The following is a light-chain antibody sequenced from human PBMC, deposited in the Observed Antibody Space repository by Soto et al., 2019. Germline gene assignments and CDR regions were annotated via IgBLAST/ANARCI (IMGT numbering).Light chain of an antibody. CDR3: QQYEKWPWT. CDR2: DTS. Sequence: VFTRFPSSLPVSPGEGVTLSCRASQGIGDTLAWYQHKPGQSPRLLIYDTSARATGVPARFSGSGSGTDFTLTISSLRSEDFAVYYCQQYEKWPWTFGQGTKVDIK. J-gene: IGKJ1*01. V-gene: IGKV3-15*01. CDR1: QGIGDT.